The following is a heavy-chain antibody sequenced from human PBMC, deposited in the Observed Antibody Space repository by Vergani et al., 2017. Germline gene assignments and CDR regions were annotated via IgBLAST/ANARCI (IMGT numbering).Heavy chain of an antibody. V-gene: IGHV3-33*08. Sequence: VQLVESGGGLVKPGGSLRLSCAASGFTFSDYYMSWIRQAPGKGLEWVAVIWYDGSNKYYADSVKGRFTISRDNSKNTLYLQMNSLRAEDTAVYYCARDPTYSSYSSSWYFDYWGQGTLVTVSS. CDR1: GFTFSDYY. D-gene: IGHD6-13*01. J-gene: IGHJ4*02. CDR3: ARDPTYSSYSSSWYFDY. CDR2: IWYDGSNK.